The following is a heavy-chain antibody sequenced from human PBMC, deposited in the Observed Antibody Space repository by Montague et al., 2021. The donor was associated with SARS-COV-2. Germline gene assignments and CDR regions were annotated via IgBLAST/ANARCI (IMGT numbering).Heavy chain of an antibody. D-gene: IGHD4-17*01. CDR1: GLTVNGNF. CDR3: ASGLGYGDYGDY. CDR2: IYAGGGT. J-gene: IGHJ4*02. V-gene: IGHV3-53*01. Sequence: SLRLSCAASGLTVNGNFMTWVRQAPGKGLEWVSVIYAGGGTDYADSVKGRFTVSRDNSKNTLYLQMNSLRVDDTAPYYCASGLGYGDYGDYWGQGTLVTVSS.